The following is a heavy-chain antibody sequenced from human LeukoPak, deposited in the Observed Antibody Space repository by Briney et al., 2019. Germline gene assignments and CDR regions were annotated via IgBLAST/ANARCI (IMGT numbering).Heavy chain of an antibody. V-gene: IGHV3-9*01. CDR3: AKGHDRPGPLDGFDI. CDR1: GFTFLDYG. CDR2: RDGGSV. D-gene: IGHD3-9*01. J-gene: IGHJ3*02. Sequence: SRGSLRLSCAASGFTFLDYGMHWVRQVPGKGLEWVSGRDGGSVGYAGSVKGRFTISRDNAKNSLYLQMNSLRSEDTALYYCAKGHDRPGPLDGFDIWGQGTMVTVSS.